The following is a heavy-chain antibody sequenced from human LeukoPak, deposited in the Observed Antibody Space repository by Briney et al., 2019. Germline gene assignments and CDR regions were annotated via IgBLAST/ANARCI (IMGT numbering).Heavy chain of an antibody. V-gene: IGHV3-23*01. D-gene: IGHD1-26*01. J-gene: IGHJ4*02. Sequence: GGSLRLSCAASGFTFSNYAMSWVRQAPGKGLEWVSAISGSGGSTYYADSVKGRFTISRDNSKNTLYLQMNSLRAEDTAVYYCAKISGSYRNYFDYWGQGTLVTVSS. CDR2: ISGSGGST. CDR1: GFTFSNYA. CDR3: AKISGSYRNYFDY.